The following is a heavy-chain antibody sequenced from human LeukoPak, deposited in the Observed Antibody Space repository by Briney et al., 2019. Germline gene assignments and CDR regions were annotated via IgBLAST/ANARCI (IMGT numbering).Heavy chain of an antibody. CDR1: GYTFTSYG. Sequence: RASVKASCKASGYTFTSYGFSWVRQAPGQGLEWMGWISAYNGHTNYAQKFQGRVTMTTDTSTSTGYMELRSLRSDDTAVYYCAREKDLGAVAGTFDFWGEGTLVTVSS. V-gene: IGHV1-18*04. CDR2: ISAYNGHT. D-gene: IGHD6-19*01. J-gene: IGHJ4*02. CDR3: AREKDLGAVAGTFDF.